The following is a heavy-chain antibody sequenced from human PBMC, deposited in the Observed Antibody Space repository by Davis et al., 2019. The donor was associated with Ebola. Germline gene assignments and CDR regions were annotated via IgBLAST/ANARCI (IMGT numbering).Heavy chain of an antibody. D-gene: IGHD2-8*01. CDR2: INPNSGGT. CDR1: GYTFTGYY. V-gene: IGHV1-2*06. CDR3: ARDQYCTNGVCYTYYDY. J-gene: IGHJ4*02. Sequence: ASVKVSCKASGYTFTGYYMHWVRQAPGQGLEWMGRINPNSGGTNYAQKLQGRVTMTTDTSTSTAYMELRSLRSDDTAVYYCARDQYCTNGVCYTYYDYWGQGTLVTVSS.